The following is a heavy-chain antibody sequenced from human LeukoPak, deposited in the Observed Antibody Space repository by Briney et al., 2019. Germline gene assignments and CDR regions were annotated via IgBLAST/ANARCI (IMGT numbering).Heavy chain of an antibody. CDR3: TSVTPGSDFDY. V-gene: IGHV3-73*01. J-gene: IGHJ4*02. Sequence: PGGSLRLSCAASGFTFSGSAMHWVRQASGKGLEWVGRIRSKANSYATAYAASVKGRFTISRDDSKNTAYLQMNSLKTEDTAVYYCTSVTPGSDFDYWGQGTLATVSS. CDR2: IRSKANSYAT. CDR1: GFTFSGSA. D-gene: IGHD4-17*01.